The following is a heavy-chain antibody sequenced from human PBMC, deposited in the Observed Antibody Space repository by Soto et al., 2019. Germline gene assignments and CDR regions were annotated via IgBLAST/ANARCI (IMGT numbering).Heavy chain of an antibody. D-gene: IGHD3-22*01. CDR1: GGSFSGYY. V-gene: IGHV4-34*01. J-gene: IGHJ5*02. CDR2: INHSGST. CDR3: ARRWTYDSSGYYRAPFDP. Sequence: PSETLSLTCVVYGGSFSGYYWSWIRQPPGKGLEWIGEINHSGSTNYNPSLKSRVTISVDTSKNQFSLKLSSVTAADTAVYYCARRWTYDSSGYYRAPFDPWGQGTLVTVSS.